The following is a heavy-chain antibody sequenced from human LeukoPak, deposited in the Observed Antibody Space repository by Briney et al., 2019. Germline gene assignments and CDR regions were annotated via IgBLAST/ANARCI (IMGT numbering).Heavy chain of an antibody. Sequence: GGSLRLSCAASGFTFDDYAIHWVRQAPGKGLEWVSGISWNSGSIGYADSVKGRFTISRDNARNSLYLQMNSLRAEDTAVYYCARDHELYCSGGSCSRMDVWGKGTTVTISS. D-gene: IGHD2-15*01. CDR2: ISWNSGSI. CDR3: ARDHELYCSGGSCSRMDV. J-gene: IGHJ6*03. CDR1: GFTFDDYA. V-gene: IGHV3-9*01.